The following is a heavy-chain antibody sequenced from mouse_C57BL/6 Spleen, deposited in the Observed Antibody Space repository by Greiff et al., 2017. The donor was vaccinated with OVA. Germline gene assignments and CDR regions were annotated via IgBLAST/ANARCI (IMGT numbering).Heavy chain of an antibody. Sequence: VQLKESGGGLVQPGGSLKLSCAASGFTFRDYGMAWVRQAPRKGPEWVAFISNLAYSIYYADTVTGRFTISRENAKNTLYLEMSSLRSEDTAVDYCARQWYSNYLDYWGQGTTLTVSS. CDR3: ARQWYSNYLDY. CDR2: ISNLAYSI. V-gene: IGHV5-15*01. D-gene: IGHD2-5*01. CDR1: GFTFRDYG. J-gene: IGHJ2*01.